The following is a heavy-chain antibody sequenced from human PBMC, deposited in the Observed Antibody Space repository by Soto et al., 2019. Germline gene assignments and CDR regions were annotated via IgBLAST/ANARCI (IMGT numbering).Heavy chain of an antibody. V-gene: IGHV4-31*03. CDR2: IYYSGVT. Sequence: SETLSLTCTVSGGSISSCDCYWSWIRQHPGKGLEWIGYIYYSGVTYYNPSLKSRVTISVDTSKNQFSLKLSSVTAADTASYYCARDSGSSGVDVWGQGTTVTVSS. D-gene: IGHD3-10*01. CDR1: GGSISSCDCY. J-gene: IGHJ6*02. CDR3: ARDSGSSGVDV.